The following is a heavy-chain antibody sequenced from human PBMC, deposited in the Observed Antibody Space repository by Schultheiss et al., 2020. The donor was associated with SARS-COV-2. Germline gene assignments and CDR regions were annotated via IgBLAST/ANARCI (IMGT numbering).Heavy chain of an antibody. V-gene: IGHV3-74*01. CDR2: INSDGSST. Sequence: GGSLRLSCAASGFTFSSYSMNWVRQAPGKGLVWVSRINSDGSSTSYADSVKGRFTISRDNAKNTLYLQMNSLRAEDTAVYYCARAFSDDYYYYGMDVWGQGTTVTVSS. CDR3: ARAFSDDYYYYGMDV. J-gene: IGHJ6*02. CDR1: GFTFSSYS.